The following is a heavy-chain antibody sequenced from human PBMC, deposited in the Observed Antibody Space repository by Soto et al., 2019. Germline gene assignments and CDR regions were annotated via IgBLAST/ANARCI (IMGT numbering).Heavy chain of an antibody. CDR3: ASPRYCSGGSCYYYYGMDV. Sequence: GGSLRLSCKGSGYSFTSYWIGWVRQMPGKGLEWMGIIYPGDSDTRYSPSFQGQVTISADKSISTAYLQWSSLKASDTAMYYCASPRYCSGGSCYYYYGMDVWGQGTTVTVSS. CDR1: GYSFTSYW. J-gene: IGHJ6*02. D-gene: IGHD2-15*01. V-gene: IGHV5-51*01. CDR2: IYPGDSDT.